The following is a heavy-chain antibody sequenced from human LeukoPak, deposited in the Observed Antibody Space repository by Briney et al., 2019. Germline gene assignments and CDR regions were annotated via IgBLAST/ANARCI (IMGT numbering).Heavy chain of an antibody. J-gene: IGHJ5*02. Sequence: GGSLRLSCAASGFTFSSYWMSRVRQAPGKGREWVANIKQDGSEKNYVDSVKGRFTISRDNAKNSLYPQMNSLRAEDTAVYYCAREAGDSSGWYNWFDPWGQGTLVTVSS. CDR3: AREAGDSSGWYNWFDP. CDR1: GFTFSSYW. V-gene: IGHV3-7*01. CDR2: IKQDGSEK. D-gene: IGHD6-19*01.